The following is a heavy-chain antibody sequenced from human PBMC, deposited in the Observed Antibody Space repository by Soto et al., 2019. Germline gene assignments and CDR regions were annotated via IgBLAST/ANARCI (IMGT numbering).Heavy chain of an antibody. Sequence: SETLSLTCTVSGGSISSYYWSWIRQPPGKGLEWIGYIYYTENSNYNPSLKSRVTISVDSSKSQFSLKLRSVTAADTAMYYCERDNYYGSGSYDYWGQGLLVTVSS. V-gene: IGHV4-59*01. CDR3: ERDNYYGSGSYDY. J-gene: IGHJ4*02. CDR1: GGSISSYY. CDR2: IYYTENS. D-gene: IGHD3-10*01.